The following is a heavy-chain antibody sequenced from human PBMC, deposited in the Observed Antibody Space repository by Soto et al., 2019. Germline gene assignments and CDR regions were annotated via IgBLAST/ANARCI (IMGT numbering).Heavy chain of an antibody. CDR1: GYTFFTYD. D-gene: IGHD5-12*01. CDR2: ISTYSGDT. J-gene: IGHJ5*02. CDR3: ARHHGPTTSENWLDP. Sequence: QVHLVQSGVEVKTPGASLKVSCQASGYTFFTYDISWVRQAPGQGLEWMGWISTYSGDTKYAQKFQGRVTMTTDTPTTTAYLELRSLRSDDTSVYYCARHHGPTTSENWLDPWGQGTLVTVSS. V-gene: IGHV1-18*01.